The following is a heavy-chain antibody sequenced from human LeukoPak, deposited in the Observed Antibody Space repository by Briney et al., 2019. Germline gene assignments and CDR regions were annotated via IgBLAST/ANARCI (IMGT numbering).Heavy chain of an antibody. Sequence: PSETLSLTCTVSGGSISSYYWSWIRQPPGKGLEWIGYIYYSGSTNYNPSLKSRVTISVDTSKNQFPLKLSSVTAADTAVYYCARHSGWAHFDYWGQGTLVTVSS. J-gene: IGHJ4*02. CDR2: IYYSGST. CDR1: GGSISSYY. V-gene: IGHV4-59*08. D-gene: IGHD6-19*01. CDR3: ARHSGWAHFDY.